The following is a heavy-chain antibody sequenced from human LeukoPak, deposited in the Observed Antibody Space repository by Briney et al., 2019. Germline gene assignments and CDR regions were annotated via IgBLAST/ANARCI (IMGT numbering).Heavy chain of an antibody. CDR1: EFTLSSHW. CDR3: VRVYGGGS. J-gene: IGHJ5*02. CDR2: INSDGSST. D-gene: IGHD4-23*01. V-gene: IGHV3-74*01. Sequence: GGSLRLSCAASEFTLSSHWMYWVRQAPGKGLVWVSRINSDGSSTSYADSVKGRFSISRDNAKNTLYLQMNSLRAEDTAVYYCVRVYGGGSWGQGTLVTVSS.